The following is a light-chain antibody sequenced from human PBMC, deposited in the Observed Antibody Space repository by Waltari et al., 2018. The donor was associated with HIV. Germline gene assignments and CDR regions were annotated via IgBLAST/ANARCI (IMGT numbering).Light chain of an antibody. Sequence: ILMTQSPATVSVSPGERVTLSCTASHSIFNNLAWYQQRRSQAPRLVIYGASTRVTGVPDRFSGSGSGTEFTLTISSVQSEDFALYFCQQYNDWLALTFGGGTKVEV. CDR1: HSIFNN. V-gene: IGKV3-15*01. CDR2: GAS. CDR3: QQYNDWLALT. J-gene: IGKJ4*01.